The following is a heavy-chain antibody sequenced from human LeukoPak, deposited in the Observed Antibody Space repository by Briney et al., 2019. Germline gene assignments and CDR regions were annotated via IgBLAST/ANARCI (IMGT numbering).Heavy chain of an antibody. CDR1: GYTFTIYG. D-gene: IGHD2-15*01. V-gene: IGHV1-18*01. Sequence: ASVKVSCTASGYTFTIYGISWVRQAPGQGLEWMGWISAYNGNTNYAQKLQGRVTMTTDTSTSTAYMELRSLRSDDTAVYYCARDICSGGSCPPVWFDPWGQGAPVTVSS. CDR3: ARDICSGGSCPPVWFDP. CDR2: ISAYNGNT. J-gene: IGHJ5*02.